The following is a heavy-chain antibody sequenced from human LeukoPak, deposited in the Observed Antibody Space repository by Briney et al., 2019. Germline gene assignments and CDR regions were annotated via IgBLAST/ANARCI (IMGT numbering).Heavy chain of an antibody. CDR3: ARLQSGRYLDY. J-gene: IGHJ4*02. CDR2: ISYTGSS. CDR1: VGSISTYY. Sequence: SETLSLTCTVSVGSISTYYWSWIRQPPGQGLEWIGHISYTGSSHYNPSLNSRVTMSVDSSKNQFSLKLTSVTAADTAVYYCARLQSGRYLDYWGQGTLVTVSS. V-gene: IGHV4-59*01. D-gene: IGHD1-26*01.